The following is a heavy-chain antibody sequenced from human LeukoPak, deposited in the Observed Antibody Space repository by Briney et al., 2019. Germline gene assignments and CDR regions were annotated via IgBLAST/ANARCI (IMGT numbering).Heavy chain of an antibody. D-gene: IGHD1-1*01. J-gene: IGHJ4*02. V-gene: IGHV3-21*01. CDR3: ARDWNVPFDY. Sequence: GGSLRLSCAASGFAFSSYSMNWVRQAPGKGLEWVSSISSSSSYIYYADSVKGRFTISRDNAKNSLYLQMNSLRVEDTAVYYCARDWNVPFDYWGRGTLVTVSS. CDR2: ISSSSSYI. CDR1: GFAFSSYS.